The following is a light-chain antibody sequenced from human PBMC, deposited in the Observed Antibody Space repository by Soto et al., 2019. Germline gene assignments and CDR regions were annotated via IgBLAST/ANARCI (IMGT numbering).Light chain of an antibody. V-gene: IGKV3-15*01. CDR1: QNIRKN. J-gene: IGKJ1*01. CDR3: QQYDNWPPLT. CDR2: SAT. Sequence: EVVMTQSPATLSVSPGERATLSCRASQNIRKNLAWYRQTPGQAPRLLVYSATTRAAGVPPRCSGSGSGTEFPLTNSSLQSEDSAVYYCQQYDNWPPLTFRRGTRLEI.